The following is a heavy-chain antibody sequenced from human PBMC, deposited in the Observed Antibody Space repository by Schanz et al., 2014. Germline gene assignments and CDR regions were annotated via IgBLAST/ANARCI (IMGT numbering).Heavy chain of an antibody. CDR3: ARDGVDAAAGGNY. D-gene: IGHD6-13*01. CDR1: GFTFSTYW. V-gene: IGHV3-74*01. J-gene: IGHJ4*02. Sequence: AQLVESGGGVVQPGRSLRLSCAASGFTFSTYWMHWVRQAPGKGLVWVSHINSDGTTTTYADSVKGRFTISRDNAKNSLYLQMNSLRSEDTAVYYCARDGVDAAAGGNYWGQGTLVTVSS. CDR2: INSDGTTT.